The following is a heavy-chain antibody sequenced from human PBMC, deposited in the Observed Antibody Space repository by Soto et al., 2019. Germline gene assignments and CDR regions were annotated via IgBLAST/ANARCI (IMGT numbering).Heavy chain of an antibody. D-gene: IGHD2-21*02. CDR2: IWYDGSNK. CDR1: GFTFSSYG. J-gene: IGHJ4*02. V-gene: IGHV3-33*01. CDR3: ARDKLAYCGGDCYTAKDF. Sequence: GGALRGSCAASGFTFSSYGMHWVRQAPGKGLEWVAVIWYDGSNKYYADSVKGRFTISRDNSKNTLYLQMNSLRAEDTAVYYCARDKLAYCGGDCYTAKDFWGQGTLVSVSS.